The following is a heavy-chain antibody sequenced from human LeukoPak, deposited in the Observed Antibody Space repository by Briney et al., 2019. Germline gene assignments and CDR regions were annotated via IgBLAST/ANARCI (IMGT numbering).Heavy chain of an antibody. V-gene: IGHV3-7*01. CDR2: IKQDGSEK. J-gene: IGHJ4*02. Sequence: GGSLRLSCAASGFTFSGYWMSWVRQAPGKGLEWVAIIKQDGSEKYYVDSVKGRFTISRDNAKNSLYLQMNSLRAEDTAVYYCARDHWRSASSSWFGYWGQGTLVTVSS. CDR1: GFTFSGYW. CDR3: ARDHWRSASSSWFGY. D-gene: IGHD6-13*01.